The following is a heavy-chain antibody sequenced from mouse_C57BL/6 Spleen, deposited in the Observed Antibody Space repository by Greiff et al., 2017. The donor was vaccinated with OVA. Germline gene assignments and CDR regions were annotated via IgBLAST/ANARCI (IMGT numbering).Heavy chain of an antibody. J-gene: IGHJ3*01. CDR1: GFTFSSYA. CDR2: ISSGGDYI. CDR3: TRDRGKGWFAY. D-gene: IGHD1-3*01. V-gene: IGHV5-9-1*02. Sequence: EVKLMESGEGLVKPGGSLKLSCAASGFTFSSYAMSWVRQTPEKRLEWVAYISSGGDYIYYADTVKGRFTISRDNARNTLYLQMSSLKSEDTAMYYCTRDRGKGWFAYWGQGTLVTVSA.